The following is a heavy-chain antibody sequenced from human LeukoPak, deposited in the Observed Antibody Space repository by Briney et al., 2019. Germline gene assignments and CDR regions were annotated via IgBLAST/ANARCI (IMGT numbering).Heavy chain of an antibody. V-gene: IGHV4-38-2*02. Sequence: PSETLSLTCIVSGYSISSGYYWGWIRQPPGKGLEWIGNIHHSGSAYYNPSLKSRVTISVDTSKNQLSLNLISVTAADTAVYFCARVDSSSWYGNWFDPWGQGTLVTVSS. CDR3: ARVDSSSWYGNWFDP. CDR2: IHHSGSA. J-gene: IGHJ5*02. CDR1: GYSISSGYY. D-gene: IGHD6-13*01.